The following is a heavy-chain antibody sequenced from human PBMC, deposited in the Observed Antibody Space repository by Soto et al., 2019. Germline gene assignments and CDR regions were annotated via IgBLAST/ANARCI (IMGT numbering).Heavy chain of an antibody. D-gene: IGHD3-22*01. CDR3: AEEAAYYYDSSGYYPRYYYYGMDV. CDR1: GGTFSSYA. Sequence: QVQLVQSGAEVKKPGSSVKVSCKASGGTFSSYAISWVRQAPGQGLEWMGGIIPIFGTANYAQKFQGRVTLSADESTRTAYMELSSLRSEDTAVYYCAEEAAYYYDSSGYYPRYYYYGMDVWGQGTTVTVSS. CDR2: IIPIFGTA. J-gene: IGHJ6*02. V-gene: IGHV1-69*01.